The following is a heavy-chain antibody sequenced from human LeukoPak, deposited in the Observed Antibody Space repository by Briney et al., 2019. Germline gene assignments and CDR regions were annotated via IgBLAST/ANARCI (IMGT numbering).Heavy chain of an antibody. V-gene: IGHV3-33*01. J-gene: IGHJ4*02. CDR3: AGGGKKWELSN. CDR1: GFTFSSYG. Sequence: GGSLRLSCAASGFTFSSYGMHWVRQAPGKGLEWVAVIWYDGSNKYYADSVKGRFTISRDNSKNTLYLQMNSLRAEDTAVYYCAGGGKKWELSNWGQGTLVTVSS. D-gene: IGHD1-26*01. CDR2: IWYDGSNK.